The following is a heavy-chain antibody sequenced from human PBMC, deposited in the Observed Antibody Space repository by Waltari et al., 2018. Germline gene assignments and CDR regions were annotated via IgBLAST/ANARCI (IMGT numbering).Heavy chain of an antibody. CDR1: GFSFSGST. J-gene: IGHJ4*02. D-gene: IGHD1-1*01. CDR2: IRRQPFKYAT. CDR3: SGGEVTGTDF. V-gene: IGHV3-73*01. Sequence: EVQVVESGGGLVQPGGSLTLSCPTSGFSFSGSTIHWVRQPSGRGLEWVGRIRRQPFKYATAYSEAVKGRFTISRDDSKNTAYLQMNNLMTEDTAVYYCSGGEVTGTDFWGQGTLVTVSS.